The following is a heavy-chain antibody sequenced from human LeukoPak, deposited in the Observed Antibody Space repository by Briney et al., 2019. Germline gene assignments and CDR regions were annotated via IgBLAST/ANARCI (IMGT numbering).Heavy chain of an antibody. Sequence: SETLSLTCTVSGGSISSSSYYWGWIRQPPGKGLEWIGSIYYSGSTYYNPSLKSRVTISVDTSKNQFSLKLSSVTAADTAVYYGVTLGYCSSTSCYASWFDPWGQGTLVTDSS. CDR1: GGSISSSSYY. D-gene: IGHD2-2*01. J-gene: IGHJ5*02. CDR2: IYYSGST. CDR3: VTLGYCSSTSCYASWFDP. V-gene: IGHV4-39*01.